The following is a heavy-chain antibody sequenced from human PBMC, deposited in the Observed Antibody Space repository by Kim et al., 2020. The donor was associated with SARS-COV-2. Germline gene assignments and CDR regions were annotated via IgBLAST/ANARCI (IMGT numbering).Heavy chain of an antibody. J-gene: IGHJ3*02. Sequence: SLKSRVTISVDTSKNQVSLKLSSVTAADTAVYYCARQRLGQVVPPPAFDIWGQGTMVTVSS. CDR3: ARQRLGQVVPPPAFDI. V-gene: IGHV4-39*01. D-gene: IGHD2-15*01.